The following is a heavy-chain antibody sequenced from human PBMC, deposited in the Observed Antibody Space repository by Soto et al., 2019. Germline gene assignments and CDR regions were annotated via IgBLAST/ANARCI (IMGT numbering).Heavy chain of an antibody. CDR2: ISGRGGST. Sequence: GGSLRLSCASSGCPFSRYAMNWVRQAPGKGLEWVSAISGRGGSTYYADSVKGRFTISRDNSKNTLYLQMHSLRAEDTAVYYCAKNWDTTSSSSSHWGQGTLVTVSS. J-gene: IGHJ4*02. V-gene: IGHV3-23*01. CDR1: GCPFSRYA. D-gene: IGHD6-6*01. CDR3: AKNWDTTSSSSSH.